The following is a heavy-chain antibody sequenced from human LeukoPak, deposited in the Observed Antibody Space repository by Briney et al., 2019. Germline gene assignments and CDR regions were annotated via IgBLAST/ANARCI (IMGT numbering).Heavy chain of an antibody. J-gene: IGHJ4*02. CDR2: IYTSGST. CDR1: GGSISSYY. D-gene: IGHD6-13*01. Sequence: SETLSLTCTVSGGSISSYYWSWIRQPAGKGLEWIGRIYTSGSTNYNPSLKSRVTISVDTSKNQFSLKLSSVTAADTAVYYCASPRYTNSWYYFDYWGQGTLVTVSS. CDR3: ASPRYTNSWYYFDY. V-gene: IGHV4-4*07.